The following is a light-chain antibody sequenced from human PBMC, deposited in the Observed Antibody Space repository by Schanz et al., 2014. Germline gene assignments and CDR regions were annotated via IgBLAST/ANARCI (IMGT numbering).Light chain of an antibody. Sequence: QSALTQPASVSGSPGQSITISCTGSSRDVGGYDYVSWYQQHPGKAPKLMIYDVDYRPSGVSNRFSGSKSGNTASLTISGLQAEDEADYYCSSYAGDNTLRFGGGTKLTVL. CDR3: SSYAGDNTLR. CDR1: SRDVGGYDY. J-gene: IGLJ3*02. CDR2: DVD. V-gene: IGLV2-14*03.